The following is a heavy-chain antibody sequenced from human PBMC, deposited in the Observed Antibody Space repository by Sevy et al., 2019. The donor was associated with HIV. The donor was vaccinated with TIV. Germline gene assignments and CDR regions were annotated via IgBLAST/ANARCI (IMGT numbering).Heavy chain of an antibody. Sequence: GGSLRLSCAASGFSFSSYALHWVRQAPGKGLEYGSAISSNGGSTYYADSVKGRFTISRDNSKNTLYLQMGSLRAEDMAVYYCGTEGGGGYSFSLDYWGQGTLVTVSS. V-gene: IGHV3-64*02. D-gene: IGHD5-18*01. CDR3: GTEGGGGYSFSLDY. CDR2: ISSNGGST. CDR1: GFSFSSYA. J-gene: IGHJ4*02.